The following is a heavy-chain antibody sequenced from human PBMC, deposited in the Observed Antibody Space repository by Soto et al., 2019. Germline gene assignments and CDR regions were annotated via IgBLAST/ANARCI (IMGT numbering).Heavy chain of an antibody. D-gene: IGHD6-13*01. CDR1: GGTFSSYR. V-gene: IGHV1-69*13. CDR2: IVPIRRTA. Sequence: SVKVSCKASGGTFSSYRINWVRQAPGQGLEWVGGIVPIRRTADYAQTFQGRVSITADESARTSYMGLRSLRSQDTAVYYCVRDSGAKLSSSWGQGTLVTVSS. CDR3: VRDSGAKLSSS. J-gene: IGHJ4*02.